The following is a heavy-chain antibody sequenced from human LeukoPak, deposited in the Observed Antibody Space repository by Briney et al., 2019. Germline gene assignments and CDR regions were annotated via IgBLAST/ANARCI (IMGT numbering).Heavy chain of an antibody. CDR1: GGTFSSYA. Sequence: SVKVSCKASGGTFSSYAISWVRQAPGQGLEWMGGIIPIFGTANYAQKFQGRVTITADESTSTAYMELSSLISEDTAVYYCASRSAGSFDPNYYYGMDVWGQGTTVTVSS. D-gene: IGHD2-15*01. CDR3: ASRSAGSFDPNYYYGMDV. CDR2: IIPIFGTA. V-gene: IGHV1-69*13. J-gene: IGHJ6*02.